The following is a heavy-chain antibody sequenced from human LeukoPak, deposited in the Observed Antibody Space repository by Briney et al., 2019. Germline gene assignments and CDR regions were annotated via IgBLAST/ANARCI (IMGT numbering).Heavy chain of an antibody. CDR2: IYTSGGT. CDR1: GGSISNLDYY. V-gene: IGHV4-61*02. J-gene: IGHJ3*01. CDR3: AGRGSSSGTFDV. D-gene: IGHD2-2*01. Sequence: SETLSLTCTVSGGSISNLDYYGTWIRQPAGKRLEWIGRIYTSGGTNYNPSLKSRVTMSVDKSKNQISLNLASLTAADAALYYCAGRGSSSGTFDVWGPGTFVTVSS.